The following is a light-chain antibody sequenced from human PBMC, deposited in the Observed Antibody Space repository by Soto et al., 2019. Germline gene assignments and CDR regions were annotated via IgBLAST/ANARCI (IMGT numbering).Light chain of an antibody. Sequence: EIVLTQSPATLSLSPGERATLSCRASQSISSYLAWYQQKPGQAPRLLIYDASNRATGIPARFSGGGTGTDFTLTISSLEPEDFAVYYCHQRSNWPPTVGGGTKVEIK. J-gene: IGKJ4*01. CDR1: QSISSY. V-gene: IGKV3-11*01. CDR3: HQRSNWPPT. CDR2: DAS.